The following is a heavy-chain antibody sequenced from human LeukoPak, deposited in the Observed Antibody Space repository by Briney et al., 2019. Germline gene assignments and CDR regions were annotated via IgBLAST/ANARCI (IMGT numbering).Heavy chain of an antibody. CDR2: IWYDGSNK. J-gene: IGHJ6*03. D-gene: IGHD6-25*01. CDR1: GFIFSRNV. Sequence: GGSLRLSCAASGFIFSRNVMHWVRQAPGKGLEWVGVIWYDGSNKYYADSVRGRFTISRDNSKSTMYLQMNSLRVEDTAVYYCAKGIAAGAMGYMDVWGKGTTVTVSS. CDR3: AKGIAAGAMGYMDV. V-gene: IGHV3-33*06.